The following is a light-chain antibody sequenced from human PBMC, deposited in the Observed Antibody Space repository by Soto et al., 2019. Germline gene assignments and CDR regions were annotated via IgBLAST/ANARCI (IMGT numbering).Light chain of an antibody. V-gene: IGLV1-40*01. J-gene: IGLJ3*02. CDR3: AAWDDSLSGRWV. Sequence: QSVLTQPPSVSGAPGQRVTLSCTGNSSNLGAGYDVHWYQQLPGAAPKLVIFGNRNRPSGVPERFSGSKSGTSASLAITGLQAEDEADYYCAAWDDSLSGRWVFGGGTKLTVL. CDR2: GNR. CDR1: SSNLGAGYD.